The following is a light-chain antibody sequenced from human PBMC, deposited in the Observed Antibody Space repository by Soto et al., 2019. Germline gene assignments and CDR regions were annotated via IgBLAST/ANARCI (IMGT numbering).Light chain of an antibody. CDR1: SSDLGGYNY. CDR2: EVS. Sequence: SVLTQPASVSGSPGQSITISCAGTSSDLGGYNYVSWYQQHPGKAPKVMIYEVSNRPSGVSNRFSGSKSGNTASLTISGLQAEDEADYYCSSYTSSSTLYVFGSGTKVTVL. J-gene: IGLJ1*01. V-gene: IGLV2-14*01. CDR3: SSYTSSSTLYV.